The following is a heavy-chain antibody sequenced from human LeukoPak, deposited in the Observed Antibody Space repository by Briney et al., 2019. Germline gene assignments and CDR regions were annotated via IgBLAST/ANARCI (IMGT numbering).Heavy chain of an antibody. CDR3: ARDQYGYSHGSQPDY. D-gene: IGHD5-18*01. CDR1: GFTFSSYS. CDR2: ISSSSSYI. J-gene: IGHJ4*02. Sequence: GGSLRLSCAASGFTFSSYSMNWVRQAPGKGLEWVSSISSSSSYIYYADSVKGRFTISRDNAKNSLYLQMNSLMTEDTAVYYCARDQYGYSHGSQPDYWGQGTLVTVSS. V-gene: IGHV3-21*01.